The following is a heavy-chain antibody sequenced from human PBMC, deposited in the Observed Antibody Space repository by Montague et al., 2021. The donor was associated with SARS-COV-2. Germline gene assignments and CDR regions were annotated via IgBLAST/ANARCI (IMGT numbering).Heavy chain of an antibody. Sequence: SETLSLTCTVSGGSISSYYWCWIRQPPGKGLEWIGYIYYSGSTNYNPSPKSRVTISVDTSKNQFSLKLSSATAADTAAYYCAGHPEVCAWSGFLNWFDPWGLGTLVTVSS. CDR1: GGSISSYY. CDR3: AGHPEVCAWSGFLNWFDP. J-gene: IGHJ5*02. D-gene: IGHD3-3*01. V-gene: IGHV4-59*08. CDR2: IYYSGST.